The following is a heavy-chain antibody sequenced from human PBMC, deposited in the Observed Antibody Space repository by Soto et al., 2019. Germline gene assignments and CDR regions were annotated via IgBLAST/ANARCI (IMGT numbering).Heavy chain of an antibody. CDR3: ARDRKGDYVWGSYRPGAFDI. CDR2: IYYSGST. V-gene: IGHV4-59*01. J-gene: IGHJ3*02. D-gene: IGHD3-16*02. Sequence: SETLSLTCIVSGGSISGYFWSWIRQPPGKGLEWVGYIYYSGSTNYNPSLKSRVTISVDTSKNQFSLKLSSVTAADTAVYYCARDRKGDYVWGSYRPGAFDIWGQGTMVTV. CDR1: GGSISGYF.